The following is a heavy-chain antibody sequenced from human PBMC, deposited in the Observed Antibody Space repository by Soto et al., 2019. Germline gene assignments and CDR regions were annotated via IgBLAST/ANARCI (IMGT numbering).Heavy chain of an antibody. CDR2: VNPSGGHT. Sequence: QVQLMQSGAEVKKPGASVKVSCKASGDTFTDYYIHWVRQAPGQGLEWMGTVNPSGGHTTYAQHLLGRVSMTRGTSTSTLYMELTSLTSDGTAVYYCARGGHVVVVTAALDYWGQGTLVTVSS. CDR3: ARGGHVVVVTAALDY. V-gene: IGHV1-46*01. D-gene: IGHD2-21*02. J-gene: IGHJ4*02. CDR1: GDTFTDYY.